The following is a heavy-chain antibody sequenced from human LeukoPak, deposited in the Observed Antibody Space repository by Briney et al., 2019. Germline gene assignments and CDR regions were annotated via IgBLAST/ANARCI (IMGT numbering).Heavy chain of an antibody. J-gene: IGHJ6*02. CDR2: VPYSGST. CDR1: GVSISSGHYL. CDR3: ARGVVFAVAGTPLVGPIYYYYYYGMDV. Sequence: SETLSLTCTVSGVSISSGHYLWAWIRQPPGRRLECIASVPYSGSTYYDPSFNGRVTLSVDTSKNQFSLRLSSVTAADTAVYYCARGVVFAVAGTPLVGPIYYYYYYGMDVWGQGTTVTVSS. V-gene: IGHV4-39*07. D-gene: IGHD6-19*01.